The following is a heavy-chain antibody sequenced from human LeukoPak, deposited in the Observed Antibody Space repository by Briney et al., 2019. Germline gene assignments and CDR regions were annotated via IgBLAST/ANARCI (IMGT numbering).Heavy chain of an antibody. CDR2: ISGSSSYI. Sequence: SGGSLRLSCAASGFTFSTYNMNWVRQAPGKGLEWVSSISGSSSYIYYADSVKGRFSISRDNAKKSLYLQMNSLRAEDTAVYYCARDKAYYYDSSDQKGQEEDAFDIWGQGTMVTVSS. V-gene: IGHV3-21*01. CDR1: GFTFSTYN. CDR3: ARDKAYYYDSSDQKGQEEDAFDI. D-gene: IGHD3-22*01. J-gene: IGHJ3*02.